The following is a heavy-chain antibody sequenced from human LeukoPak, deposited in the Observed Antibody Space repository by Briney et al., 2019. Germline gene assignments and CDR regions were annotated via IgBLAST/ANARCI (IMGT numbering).Heavy chain of an antibody. CDR1: GYTFTSYG. CDR2: INAGNGNT. V-gene: IGHV1-3*01. Sequence: ASVKVSCKASGYTFTSYGISWVRQAPGQRLEWMGWINAGNGNTKYSQKFQGRVTITRDTSASTAYMELSSLRSEDTAVYYCARYDILTGFPSNFDYWGQGTLVTVSS. J-gene: IGHJ4*02. D-gene: IGHD3-9*01. CDR3: ARYDILTGFPSNFDY.